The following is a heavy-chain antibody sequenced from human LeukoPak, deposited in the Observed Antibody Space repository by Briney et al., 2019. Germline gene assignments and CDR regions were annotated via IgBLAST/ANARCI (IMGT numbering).Heavy chain of an antibody. CDR1: GYTFTDYY. J-gene: IGHJ4*02. D-gene: IGHD6-13*01. V-gene: IGHV1-2*02. CDR3: ARGEGSSIDY. Sequence: ASVKVSCMASGYTFTDYYMHWVRQAPGQGLEWMVWINPNSGGTNYAQKFQGRVTMTIDTSISTAYLEVTRLRSDDTAVYYCARGEGSSIDYWGQGTLVTVSS. CDR2: INPNSGGT.